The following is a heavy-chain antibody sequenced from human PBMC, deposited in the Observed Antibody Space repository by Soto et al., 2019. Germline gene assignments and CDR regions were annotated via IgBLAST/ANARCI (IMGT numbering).Heavy chain of an antibody. CDR1: GGSISSGDYY. D-gene: IGHD7-27*01. V-gene: IGHV4-30-4*01. Sequence: SETLSLTCTVSGGSISSGDYYWSWIRQPPGKGLECIGYIFYSWSTYYNPSLKSRVTLSVDTSKNQFSLKLSSVTAADTAVYYCATPSITGDWFDPWGQGTLVTVSS. J-gene: IGHJ5*02. CDR2: IFYSWST. CDR3: ATPSITGDWFDP.